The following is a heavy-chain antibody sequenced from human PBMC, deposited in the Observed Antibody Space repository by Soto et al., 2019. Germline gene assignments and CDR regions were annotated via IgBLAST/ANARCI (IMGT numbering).Heavy chain of an antibody. CDR1: GYTFTSYY. Sequence: QVQLVQSGAEVKKPGASVKVSCKASGYTFTSYYMHWVRQAPVQGLEWMGIINPSGGSTSYAQKFRGRVTMTRDTSTSTVYMELSSLRSDDTAVYYCARRYCSSTSCYLDAFDIWGQGTMVTVSS. V-gene: IGHV1-46*03. CDR2: INPSGGST. J-gene: IGHJ3*02. CDR3: ARRYCSSTSCYLDAFDI. D-gene: IGHD2-2*01.